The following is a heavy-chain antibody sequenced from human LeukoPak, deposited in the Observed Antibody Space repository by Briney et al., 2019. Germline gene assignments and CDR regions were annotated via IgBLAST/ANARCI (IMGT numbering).Heavy chain of an antibody. CDR2: INHSGST. V-gene: IGHV4-34*01. D-gene: IGHD3-3*01. J-gene: IGHJ4*02. CDR3: ARRSPLRFLDY. CDR1: GGSFSGYY. Sequence: SETLSLTCAVYGGSFSGYYWSWIRQPPGKGLEWIGEINHSGSTNYNPSLKSRVTISVDTSKNQFSLKLSSVTAADTAVYYCARRSPLRFLDYWGRGTLVTVSS.